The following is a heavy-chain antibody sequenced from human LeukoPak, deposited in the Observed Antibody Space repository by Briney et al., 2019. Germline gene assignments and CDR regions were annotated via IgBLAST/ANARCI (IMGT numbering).Heavy chain of an antibody. CDR3: ARANWGHLMYYFDY. CDR1: GFTVSSNY. Sequence: PGGSLRLSCAASGFTVSSNYMSWVRQAPGKGLEWVSIIYSGGSTYYADSVKGRFTISRDNSKNTLYLQMNSLRAEDTAVYYCARANWGHLMYYFDYWGQGTLVTVSS. D-gene: IGHD7-27*01. J-gene: IGHJ4*02. CDR2: IYSGGST. V-gene: IGHV3-66*01.